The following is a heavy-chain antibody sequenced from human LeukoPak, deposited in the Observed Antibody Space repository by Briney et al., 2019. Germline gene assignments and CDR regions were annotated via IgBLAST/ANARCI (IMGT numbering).Heavy chain of an antibody. D-gene: IGHD5-18*01. Sequence: KPSETLSLTCTVSGGSISSSSYYWGWIRQPPGKGLEWIGSIYYSGSTYYNPSLKSRVTISVDTSKNQFSLKLSSVTAADTAVYYCASGRETQGGYSYANWGQGTLVTVSS. CDR3: ASGRETQGGYSYAN. CDR1: GGSISSSSYY. V-gene: IGHV4-39*07. CDR2: IYYSGST. J-gene: IGHJ4*02.